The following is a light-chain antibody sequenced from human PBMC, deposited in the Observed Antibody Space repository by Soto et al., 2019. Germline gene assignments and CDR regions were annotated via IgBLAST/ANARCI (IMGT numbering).Light chain of an antibody. CDR2: RNN. CDR3: AAWDDSLGGYV. V-gene: IGLV1-47*01. Sequence: QSVLTQPPSASGTPGQRGTISCSGSSSNIGSNYVYWYQQLPGTAPKLLIYRNNQRPSGVPDRFSGSKSGTSASRAISGLRSEDEADYYCAAWDDSLGGYVFGTGTKLTVL. CDR1: SSNIGSNY. J-gene: IGLJ1*01.